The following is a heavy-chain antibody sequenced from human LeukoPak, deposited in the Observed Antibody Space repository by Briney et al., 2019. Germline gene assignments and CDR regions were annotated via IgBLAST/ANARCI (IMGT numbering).Heavy chain of an antibody. CDR1: GFTFSNYN. Sequence: GGSLRLSCAASGFTFSNYNMNWVRQAPGKGLEWVSTISSSRSSYIYYADSVKGRFTVSRDNSKNTLYLQINSLRGEDTAVYYCAKGKYSSGGVPDYWGQGTLVTVSS. D-gene: IGHD6-19*01. V-gene: IGHV3-21*04. CDR2: ISSSRSSYI. J-gene: IGHJ4*02. CDR3: AKGKYSSGGVPDY.